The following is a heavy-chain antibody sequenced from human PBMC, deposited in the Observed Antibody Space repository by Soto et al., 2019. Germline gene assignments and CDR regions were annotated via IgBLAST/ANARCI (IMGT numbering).Heavy chain of an antibody. CDR3: ARGSGHSKNPFDY. V-gene: IGHV4-31*02. Sequence: PSDTLSLTCTVSGGSISSDGYYWSWIRQHPGKGLEWIGYIYYTGGTYYNPSLKSRVTFSVDTSKNQFSLKLSSVTAADTAVYYCARGSGHSKNPFDYSGRGTLVTVSS. CDR1: GGSISSDGYY. CDR2: IYYTGGT. D-gene: IGHD6-13*01. J-gene: IGHJ4*02.